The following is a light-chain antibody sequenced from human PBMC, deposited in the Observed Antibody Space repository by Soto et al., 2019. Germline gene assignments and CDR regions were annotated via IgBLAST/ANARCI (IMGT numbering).Light chain of an antibody. CDR2: KAS. Sequence: IQMTQSPSTLSASVGDRVTITCRASQSISSWLAWYQQKPGKAPKLLIYKASTLQSGVPSRFSGSGSGTEFTLAISSLQPDDSATYYCQQYNGNWTFGQGTKVDIK. J-gene: IGKJ1*01. CDR1: QSISSW. CDR3: QQYNGNWT. V-gene: IGKV1-5*03.